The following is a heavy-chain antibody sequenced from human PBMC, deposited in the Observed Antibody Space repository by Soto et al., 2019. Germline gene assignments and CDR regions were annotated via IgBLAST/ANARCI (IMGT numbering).Heavy chain of an antibody. CDR1: GFTFSSYA. D-gene: IGHD3-22*01. V-gene: IGHV3-23*01. CDR3: AKDNYYDSSGYPYAFDI. Sequence: GGSLRLSCAASGFTFSSYAMSWVRQAPGKGLEWVSAISGSGGSTYYADSVKGRFTISRDNSKNTLYLQMNSLRAEDTAVYYCAKDNYYDSSGYPYAFDIWGQGTMVTVSS. J-gene: IGHJ3*02. CDR2: ISGSGGST.